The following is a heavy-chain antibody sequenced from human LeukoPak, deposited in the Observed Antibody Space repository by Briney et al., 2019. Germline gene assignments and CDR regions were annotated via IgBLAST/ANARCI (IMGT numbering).Heavy chain of an antibody. CDR3: ARGKLIPGP. V-gene: IGHV3-7*04. J-gene: IGHJ5*02. CDR2: INEDGSEK. Sequence: GGSLRLSCAVSGFTFSNYWMTWVRQAPGKGLEWVANINEDGSEKYYVDSVKGRFTISRDNAKNLLHLQMNSLRAEDTAVYSCARGKLIPGPWGQGTLVTVSS. CDR1: GFTFSNYW.